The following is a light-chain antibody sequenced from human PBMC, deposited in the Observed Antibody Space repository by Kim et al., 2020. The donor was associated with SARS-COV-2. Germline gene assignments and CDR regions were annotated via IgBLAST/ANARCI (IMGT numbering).Light chain of an antibody. J-gene: IGLJ1*01. CDR3: SSCTTSSTYV. CDR2: DVS. Sequence: GHSITISCPGPSSDVGGYDYVSWYQHHPGKAPKLMIYDVSKRPSGVSNRFSGSKSGNTASLTISGLQAEDEADYFCSSCTTSSTYVFGTGTKVTVL. V-gene: IGLV2-14*03. CDR1: SSDVGGYDY.